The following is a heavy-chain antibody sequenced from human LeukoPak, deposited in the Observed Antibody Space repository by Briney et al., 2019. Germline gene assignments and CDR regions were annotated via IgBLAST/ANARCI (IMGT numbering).Heavy chain of an antibody. CDR1: GYTFIIYG. J-gene: IGHJ4*02. D-gene: IGHD1-26*01. CDR3: ARRSGEGATASDY. V-gene: IGHV1-18*01. CDR2: ISPYNGDT. Sequence: SVTVSCKASGYTFIIYGLTWVRQAPGQGLEWMGWISPYNGDTNYAQKLQGRVTMTTDTSTTTAYMELRSLRYDDTAVYYCARRSGEGATASDYWGQGTLVTVSS.